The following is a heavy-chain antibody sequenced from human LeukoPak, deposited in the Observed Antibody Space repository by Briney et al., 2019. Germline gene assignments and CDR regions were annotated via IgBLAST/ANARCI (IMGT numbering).Heavy chain of an antibody. J-gene: IGHJ4*02. Sequence: PSETLSLACAVYGGSFSGYYWSWIRQPPGKGLEWVANMNEDGSVKYYVASVKGRFTISRDNAKNSFFLQMSNLRAEDTAVYYCARDPTHYLRYGYFDYWGQGILVTVSS. CDR1: GGSFSGYY. CDR3: ARDPTHYLRYGYFDY. CDR2: MNEDGSVK. D-gene: IGHD3-9*01. V-gene: IGHV3-7*01.